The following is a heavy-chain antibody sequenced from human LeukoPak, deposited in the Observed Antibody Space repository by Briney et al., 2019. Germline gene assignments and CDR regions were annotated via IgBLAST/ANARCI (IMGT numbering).Heavy chain of an antibody. J-gene: IGHJ4*02. CDR2: ISWDGADS. Sequence: PPGGSLRLSCAASGFNFDHYAMHWVRQAPGKGLEWVSLISWDGADSYYADSVQGRFTISRDNSKKSLYLQMNSLRAEDTALYYCIKDTTRYGSGYDSAYFDHWGQGSLVTVSS. CDR3: IKDTTRYGSGYDSAYFDH. CDR1: GFNFDHYA. V-gene: IGHV3-43D*03. D-gene: IGHD5-12*01.